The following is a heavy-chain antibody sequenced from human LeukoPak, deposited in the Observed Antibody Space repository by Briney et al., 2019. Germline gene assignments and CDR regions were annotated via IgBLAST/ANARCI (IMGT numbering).Heavy chain of an antibody. J-gene: IGHJ6*02. CDR1: GFTFRNYW. CDR3: ARDPVAGGYYYYAMDV. D-gene: IGHD6-19*01. CDR2: TKPDGTAE. Sequence: PGGSLRLSCAASGFTFRNYWMGWVRQAPGKGLEWVANTKPDGTAEYYADSVRGRFTTSRDNANNFLYLQMNSLRGEDTAVYYCARDPVAGGYYYYAMDVWGQGTTVSVSS. V-gene: IGHV3-7*01.